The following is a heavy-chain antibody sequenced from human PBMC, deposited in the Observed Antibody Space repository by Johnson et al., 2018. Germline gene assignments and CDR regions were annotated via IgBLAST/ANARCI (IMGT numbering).Heavy chain of an antibody. V-gene: IGHV1-69*12. J-gene: IGHJ1*01. Sequence: QVQLVQSGAEVKKPGSSVKVSCKASGGTFSSYAISWVRQAPGQGLEWMGGIIPIFGTANYAQKFQGRVTSTADESTSTDYMELSRLRSEDTAVYDCARGVVEEYSSPGTAEYFQHWGQGTLVTVSS. CDR3: ARGVVEEYSSPGTAEYFQH. CDR1: GGTFSSYA. D-gene: IGHD6-6*01. CDR2: IIPIFGTA.